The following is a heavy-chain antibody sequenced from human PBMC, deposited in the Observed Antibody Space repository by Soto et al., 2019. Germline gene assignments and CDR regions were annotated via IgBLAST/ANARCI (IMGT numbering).Heavy chain of an antibody. CDR1: GGSISSYY. V-gene: IGHV4-59*12. CDR3: ARDLLEQQLLGWFDP. Sequence: QVQMQESGPGLVKPSETLSLTCTVSGGSISSYYWNWIRQPPGKGLEWIGFIYDNGKTNYNPSLKSRVTISADTSKKQFSLKLRSVTAADTAVYYCARDLLEQQLLGWFDPWGQGTLVTVSS. D-gene: IGHD3-10*01. J-gene: IGHJ5*02. CDR2: IYDNGKT.